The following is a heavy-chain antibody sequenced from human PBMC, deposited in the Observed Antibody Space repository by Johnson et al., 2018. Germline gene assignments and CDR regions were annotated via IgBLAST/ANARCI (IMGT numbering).Heavy chain of an antibody. CDR3: ARDSDIVATIFYFYYMDV. CDR1: GYTFTSYP. D-gene: IGHD5-12*01. Sequence: QVQLVQSGAEVKKPGASVKVSCKASGYTFTSYPMHWVRQAPGQRLEGMGWINAGNGNTKYSQKSRGRVTITRDTSASTAYMELSSLRSEDTAVYYCARDSDIVATIFYFYYMDVWGKGTMVTVSS. J-gene: IGHJ6*03. V-gene: IGHV1-3*01. CDR2: INAGNGNT.